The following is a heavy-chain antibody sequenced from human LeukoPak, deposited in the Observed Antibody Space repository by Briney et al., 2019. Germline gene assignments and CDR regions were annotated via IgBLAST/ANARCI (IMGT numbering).Heavy chain of an antibody. CDR2: IIPIFGTA. V-gene: IGHV1-69*05. D-gene: IGHD3-10*01. Sequence: SVKVSCKASGGTFSSYAISWVRQAPGQGLEWMGGIIPIFGTANYAQKFQGRVTITTDESTSTAYMELSSLRSEDTAIYYCAKTPKLIRGTPDYWGQGTLVIVSS. CDR3: AKTPKLIRGTPDY. CDR1: GGTFSSYA. J-gene: IGHJ4*02.